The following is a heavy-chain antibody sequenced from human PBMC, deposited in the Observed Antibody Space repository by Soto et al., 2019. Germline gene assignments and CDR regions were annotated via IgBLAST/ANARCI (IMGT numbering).Heavy chain of an antibody. CDR1: GFTFSSYA. V-gene: IGHV3-23*01. CDR3: AKDLWVGYCSGGSCRKFDY. Sequence: GGSLRLSCAASGFTFSSYAMSWVRQAPGKGLEWVSAISGSGGSTYYADSVKGRFTISRDNSKNTLYLQMNSLRAEDTAVYYCAKDLWVGYCSGGSCRKFDYWGQGTLVTVSS. CDR2: ISGSGGST. J-gene: IGHJ4*02. D-gene: IGHD2-15*01.